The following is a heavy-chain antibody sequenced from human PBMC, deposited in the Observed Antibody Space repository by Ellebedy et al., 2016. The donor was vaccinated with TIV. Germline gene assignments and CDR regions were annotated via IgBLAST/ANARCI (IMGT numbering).Heavy chain of an antibody. D-gene: IGHD2-15*01. CDR3: TRNKWVGVVVVAAEQYYFDY. J-gene: IGHJ4*02. CDR2: IRSKAYGGTT. CDR1: GFTFGDYA. V-gene: IGHV3-49*03. Sequence: GESLKISCTASGFTFGDYAMSWFRQAPGKGLEWVGFIRSKAYGGTTEYAASVKGRFTISRDDSKSIAYLQMNSLKTEDTAVYYCTRNKWVGVVVVAAEQYYFDYWGQGTLVTVSS.